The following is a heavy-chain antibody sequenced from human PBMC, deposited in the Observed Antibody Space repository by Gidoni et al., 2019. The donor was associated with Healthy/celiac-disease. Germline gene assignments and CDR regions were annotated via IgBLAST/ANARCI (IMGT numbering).Heavy chain of an antibody. Sequence: QVQLVESGGGVVQPGRSLRLSCAASGFTFSSYGMHWVRQAPGKGLEWVAVIWYDGSNKYYADSVKGRFTISRDNSKNTLYLQMNSLRAEDTAVYYCASYYDFWERPFDYWGQGTLVTVSS. J-gene: IGHJ4*02. D-gene: IGHD3-3*01. V-gene: IGHV3-33*01. CDR2: IWYDGSNK. CDR3: ASYYDFWERPFDY. CDR1: GFTFSSYG.